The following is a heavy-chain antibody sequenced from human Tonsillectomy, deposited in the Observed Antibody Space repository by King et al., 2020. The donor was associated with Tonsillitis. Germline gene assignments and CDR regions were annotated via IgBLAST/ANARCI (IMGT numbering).Heavy chain of an antibody. J-gene: IGHJ4*02. D-gene: IGHD6-25*01. Sequence: VQLVESGGGLVQPGGSLRLSCAASGFTFSSYAMSWVRQAPGKGLEWVSVIYSGGSSTYYADSVKGRFTISRDNSKNTLYLQMNSLRAEDTAVYYCAKEGYSSGFDDYWGQGTLVTVSS. CDR3: AKEGYSSGFDDY. CDR2: IYSGGSST. V-gene: IGHV3-23*03. CDR1: GFTFSSYA.